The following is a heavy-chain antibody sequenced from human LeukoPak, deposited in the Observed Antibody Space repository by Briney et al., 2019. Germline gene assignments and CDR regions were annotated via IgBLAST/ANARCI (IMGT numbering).Heavy chain of an antibody. CDR1: GGSISSSSYY. CDR3: ASLAVAGTPNFDY. V-gene: IGHV4-39*01. CDR2: IYYSGST. D-gene: IGHD6-19*01. J-gene: IGHJ4*02. Sequence: PSETLSLTCTVSGGSISSSSYYWGWIRQPPGKGLEWIGSIYYSGSTYYNPSLKSRVTISVDTSKNQFSLKLSSVTAADTAVYYCASLAVAGTPNFDYWGQGTLVTVSS.